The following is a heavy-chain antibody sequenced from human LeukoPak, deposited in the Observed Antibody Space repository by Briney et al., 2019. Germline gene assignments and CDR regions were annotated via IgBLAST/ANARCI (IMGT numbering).Heavy chain of an antibody. Sequence: SETLSLTCTVPGGSISSYYWTWIRQPPGKGLERIGYNHYTGATSSNPSLKSRLTISVDTSKKPFSLQLTSVTAAATAVYYCARYGGSGWVIDNWGQGTMVTVSS. CDR1: GGSISSYY. CDR3: ARYGGSGWVIDN. CDR2: NHYTGAT. D-gene: IGHD6-19*01. J-gene: IGHJ4*02. V-gene: IGHV4-59*08.